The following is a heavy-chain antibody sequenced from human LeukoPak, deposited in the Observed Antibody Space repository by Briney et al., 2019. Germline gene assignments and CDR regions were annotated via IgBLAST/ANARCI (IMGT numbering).Heavy chain of an antibody. CDR1: GYTFTSYD. CDR2: MNPNNGNT. J-gene: IGHJ5*02. D-gene: IGHD3-10*01. CDR3: ARHGGLWFGEYWFDP. V-gene: IGHV1-18*01. Sequence: ASVKVSCKASGYTFTSYDINWVRQATGQGLEWMGWMNPNNGNTNYAQKLQGRVTMTTDTSTSTAYMELRSLRSDDTAVYYCARHGGLWFGEYWFDPWGQGTLVTVSS.